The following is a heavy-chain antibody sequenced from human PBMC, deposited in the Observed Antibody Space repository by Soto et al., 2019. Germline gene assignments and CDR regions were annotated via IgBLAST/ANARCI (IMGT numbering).Heavy chain of an antibody. CDR1: GYTFTGYY. V-gene: IGHV1-46*01. CDR2: INPGGGST. J-gene: IGHJ5*02. D-gene: IGHD2-15*01. Sequence: ASVKVSCKASGYTFTGYYMHWVRQAPGQGLEWRGIINPGGGSTSYAQKFQGRVTMTRDTSTSTVYMELSSLRSEDTAVYYCASSGGYCSGGSCYSWFDPWGQGTLVTVS. CDR3: ASSGGYCSGGSCYSWFDP.